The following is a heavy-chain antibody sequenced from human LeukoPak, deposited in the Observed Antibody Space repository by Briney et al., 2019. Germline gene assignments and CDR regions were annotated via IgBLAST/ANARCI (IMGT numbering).Heavy chain of an antibody. V-gene: IGHV1-24*01. Sequence: ASVKVSCKVSGYTVTELSMHWVRQSPGKGLEWMGGFHPEDGETIYAQKFQGRVTMTEDTSTDTAYMELSSLRSEDTAVYYCATGLLFGKYLDVWGKGTTVTISS. J-gene: IGHJ6*04. CDR2: FHPEDGET. CDR1: GYTVTELS. D-gene: IGHD3-10*01. CDR3: ATGLLFGKYLDV.